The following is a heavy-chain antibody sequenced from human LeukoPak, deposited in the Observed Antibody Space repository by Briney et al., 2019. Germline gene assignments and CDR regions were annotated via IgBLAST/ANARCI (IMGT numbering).Heavy chain of an antibody. CDR1: GGSISSSSYY. D-gene: IGHD4-11*01. CDR3: ARALGMTTVTTETYYFDY. Sequence: PSETLSLTCTVSGGSISSSSYYWGWIRQPPGKGLEWIGSIYYSGSTHYNPSLKSRVTISVDTSKNQFSLKLSSVTAADTAVYYWARALGMTTVTTETYYFDYWGQGTLVTVSS. J-gene: IGHJ4*02. V-gene: IGHV4-39*07. CDR2: IYYSGST.